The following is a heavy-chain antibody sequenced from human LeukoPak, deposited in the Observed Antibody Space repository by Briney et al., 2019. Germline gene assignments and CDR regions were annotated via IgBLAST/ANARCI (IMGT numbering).Heavy chain of an antibody. CDR1: GGSISSYY. CDR2: IYYSGST. V-gene: IGHV4-59*01. CDR3: ARVPGDDAFDI. Sequence: PSETLSLTCTVSGGSISSYYWSWIRQPPGKGLEWIGYIYYSGSTNYNPSLKSRVTISVDTSKNQFSLKLGSVTAADTAVYYCARVPGDDAFDIWGQGTMVTVSS. D-gene: IGHD2-2*01. J-gene: IGHJ3*02.